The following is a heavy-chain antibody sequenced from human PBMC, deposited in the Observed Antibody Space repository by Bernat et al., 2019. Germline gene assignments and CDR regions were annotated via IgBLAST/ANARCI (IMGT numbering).Heavy chain of an antibody. Sequence: QVQLVESGGGLVKPGGSLRLSCAASGFTFSDYYMSWIRQAPGKGLEWVSYISSSSYTNYADSMKGRFTISRDNAKNSLYLQMNSLRAEDTAVYYCARDGDYYDSSGINWGQGTLVTVSS. CDR3: ARDGDYYDSSGIN. CDR2: ISSSSYT. D-gene: IGHD3-22*01. V-gene: IGHV3-11*05. CDR1: GFTFSDYY. J-gene: IGHJ4*02.